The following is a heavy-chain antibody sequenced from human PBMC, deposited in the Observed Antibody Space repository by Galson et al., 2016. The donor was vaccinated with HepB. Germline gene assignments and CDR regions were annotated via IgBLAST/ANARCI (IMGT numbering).Heavy chain of an antibody. V-gene: IGHV4-4*07. CDR2: AYADGRT. CDR3: ARSSHYDDSSGFSES. D-gene: IGHD3-22*01. J-gene: IGHJ5*02. Sequence: TLSLTCTVSGGTYWTWIRQPAGKGLEWIGRAYADGRTYYASYLKGRLSISVNRSNNQVSLRLSSVTAADTAVYYCARSSHYDDSSGFSESWGQGIPVTVSS. CDR1: GGTY.